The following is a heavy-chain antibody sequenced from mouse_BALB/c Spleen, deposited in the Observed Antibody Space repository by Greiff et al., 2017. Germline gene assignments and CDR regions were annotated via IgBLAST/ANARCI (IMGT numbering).Heavy chain of an antibody. J-gene: IGHJ1*01. V-gene: IGHV14-3*02. CDR1: GFNIKDTY. D-gene: IGHD2-1*01. CDR3: ARGGGNYQNWYFDV. Sequence: EVQLQQSGAELVKPGASVKLSCTASGFNIKDTYMHWVKQRPEQGLEWIGRIDPANGNTKYDPKFQGKATITADTSSNTAYLQLSSLTSEDTAVYYCARGGGNYQNWYFDVWGAGTTITVSS. CDR2: IDPANGNT.